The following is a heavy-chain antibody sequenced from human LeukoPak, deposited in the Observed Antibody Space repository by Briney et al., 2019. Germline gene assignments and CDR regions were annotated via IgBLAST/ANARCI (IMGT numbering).Heavy chain of an antibody. Sequence: PSETLSLTCTVSGGSISSYCWSWIRQPPGKGLEWIGYIYYSGSTNYNPSLKSRVTISVDTSKNQFSLKLSSVTAADTAVYYCARVAYSYGYYLIKENYYYYMDVWGKGTTVTVSS. CDR3: ARVAYSYGYYLIKENYYYYMDV. J-gene: IGHJ6*03. D-gene: IGHD5-18*01. CDR2: IYYSGST. CDR1: GGSISSYC. V-gene: IGHV4-59*01.